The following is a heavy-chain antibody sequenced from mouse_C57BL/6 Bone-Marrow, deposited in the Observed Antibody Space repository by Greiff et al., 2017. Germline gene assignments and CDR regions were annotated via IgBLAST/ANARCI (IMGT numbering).Heavy chain of an antibody. V-gene: IGHV1-19*01. D-gene: IGHD2-4*01. Sequence: EVQLQESGPVLVKPGASVKMSCKASGYTFTDYYMNWVKQSHGKSLEWIGVINPYNGGTSYNQKFKGKATLTVDKSSSTAYMELNSLTSEDSAVYYCARRAIYYDYVLDYWGQGTTLTVSS. CDR1: GYTFTDYY. J-gene: IGHJ2*01. CDR3: ARRAIYYDYVLDY. CDR2: INPYNGGT.